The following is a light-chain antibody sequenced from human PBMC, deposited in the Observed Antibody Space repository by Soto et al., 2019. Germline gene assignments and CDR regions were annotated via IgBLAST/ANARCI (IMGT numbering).Light chain of an antibody. Sequence: DIQMTQSPSSLSASVGDRVTITCQARQDISNYLSWYHQKPGKAPSLLIYSAISLQSGVPSRFSGSGSGTDFTLTIRNLQPEDFAIYYCQHTFRSPRRFGQGTKVDFK. J-gene: IGKJ1*01. CDR1: QDISNY. CDR3: QHTFRSPRR. V-gene: IGKV1-39*01. CDR2: SAI.